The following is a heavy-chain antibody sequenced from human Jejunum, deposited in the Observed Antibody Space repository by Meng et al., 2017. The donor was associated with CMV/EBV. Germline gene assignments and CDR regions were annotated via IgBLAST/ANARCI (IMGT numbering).Heavy chain of an antibody. Sequence: QGQLGKSGGEVKKPGASVKSSGKASGYTFTNYGITWVRQAPGQGLEWMGWINAYNGDTNYAQTLQGRVTMTTDTSTSTAYMELRSLRSDDTAVYYCARASRVLGGFDYWGQGTLVTVSS. CDR2: INAYNGDT. CDR3: ARASRVLGGFDY. D-gene: IGHD3-16*01. J-gene: IGHJ4*02. V-gene: IGHV1-18*01. CDR1: GYTFTNYG.